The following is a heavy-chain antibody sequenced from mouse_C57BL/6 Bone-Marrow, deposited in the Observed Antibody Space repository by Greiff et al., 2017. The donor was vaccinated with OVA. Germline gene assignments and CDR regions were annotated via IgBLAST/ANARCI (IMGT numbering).Heavy chain of an antibody. J-gene: IGHJ2*01. D-gene: IGHD4-1*01. CDR1: GYTFTSYW. Sequence: VQLQQPGAELVKPGASVKLSCKASGYTFTSYWITWVKQRPGQGLEWIGDIYPGSGSTNYNEKFKSKATLTVDTSSSTAYMQLSSLTSEDSAVYYCARVKGLGRGFDYWGQGTTLTVSS. V-gene: IGHV1-55*01. CDR2: IYPGSGST. CDR3: ARVKGLGRGFDY.